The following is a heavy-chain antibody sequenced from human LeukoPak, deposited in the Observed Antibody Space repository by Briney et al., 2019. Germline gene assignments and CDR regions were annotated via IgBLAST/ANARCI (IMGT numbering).Heavy chain of an antibody. J-gene: IGHJ4*02. V-gene: IGHV3-21*01. CDR2: ICNSSSYI. D-gene: IGHD3-22*01. Sequence: GGSLRLSCAASGFTFSSYSMNWVRKAPGKGLEWVSSICNSSSYIYYADSVKGRFTISRDNAKNSLYLQMNSLRAEDTAVYYCAIDFSYYDSSGYSYFDYWGQGSLVTVSS. CDR3: AIDFSYYDSSGYSYFDY. CDR1: GFTFSSYS.